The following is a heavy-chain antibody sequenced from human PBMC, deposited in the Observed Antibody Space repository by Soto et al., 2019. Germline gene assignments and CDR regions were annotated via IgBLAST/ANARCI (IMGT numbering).Heavy chain of an antibody. CDR3: AREQTWIQLWLHFDY. J-gene: IGHJ4*02. CDR1: GFTFSSYA. V-gene: IGHV3-30-3*01. CDR2: ISYDGSNK. D-gene: IGHD5-18*01. Sequence: PGGSLRLSCAASGFTFSSYAMHWVRQAPGKGLEWVAVISYDGSNKYYADSVKGRFTISRDNSKNTLYLQMNSLRAEDTAVYYCAREQTWIQLWLHFDYWGQGTLVTVSS.